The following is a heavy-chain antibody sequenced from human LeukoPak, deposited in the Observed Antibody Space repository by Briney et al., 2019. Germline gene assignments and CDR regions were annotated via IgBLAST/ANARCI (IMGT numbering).Heavy chain of an antibody. V-gene: IGHV3-30*02. Sequence: PWGSLRLSCAASGFTFSSYGMHWVRQAPGKGLEWVAFIRYDGSNKYYADSMKGRFTISRDNSKNTLYLQMNSLRAEDTAVYYCARESALPYHDIYHAFDIWGQGTMVTVSS. CDR3: ARESALPYHDIYHAFDI. D-gene: IGHD3-9*01. CDR1: GFTFSSYG. CDR2: IRYDGSNK. J-gene: IGHJ3*02.